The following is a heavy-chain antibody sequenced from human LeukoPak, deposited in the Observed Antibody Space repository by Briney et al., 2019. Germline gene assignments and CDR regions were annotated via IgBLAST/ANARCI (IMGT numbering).Heavy chain of an antibody. V-gene: IGHV3-23*01. CDR1: GFTFSAYA. CDR3: AKDSGGYQLLEYYFDY. CDR2: IRGGGGSA. D-gene: IGHD2-2*01. J-gene: IGHJ4*02. Sequence: GGSLRLSCTASGFTFSAYAMMWVRQAPGKGPEWVSAIRGGGGSAFYADSVKGRFTISRDNSKYTLFLQMNSLRAEDTVVYYCAKDSGGYQLLEYYFDYWGQGTLVTVSS.